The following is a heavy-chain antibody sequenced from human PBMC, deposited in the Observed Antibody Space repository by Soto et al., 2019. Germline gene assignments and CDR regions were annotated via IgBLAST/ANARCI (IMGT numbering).Heavy chain of an antibody. CDR3: AKDPGNLLWFEPGD. V-gene: IGHV3-23*01. D-gene: IGHD3-10*01. CDR1: GFTFSSYA. Sequence: GGSLRLCCAASGFTFSSYAMSWVRQAPGKGLEWVSAISGSGGSTYYADSVKGRFTISRDNSNNTLYLQMNSLRAADTAVYSCAKDPGNLLWFEPGDWSQGTLVTVSS. J-gene: IGHJ4*02. CDR2: ISGSGGST.